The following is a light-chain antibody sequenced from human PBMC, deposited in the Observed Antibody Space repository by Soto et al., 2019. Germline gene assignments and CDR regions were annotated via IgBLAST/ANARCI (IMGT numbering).Light chain of an antibody. V-gene: IGLV1-40*01. Sequence: QSVLAQPPSVSGAPGQRVTISCTGSSSNIGPGYGVHWYQQLPGTAPKLLIYGNSNRPSGVPDRFSGSKSGTSASLAITGLQAEDEAAYHCQSYDSSLSGWVFGGGTKLTVL. CDR1: SSNIGPGYG. CDR2: GNS. CDR3: QSYDSSLSGWV. J-gene: IGLJ3*02.